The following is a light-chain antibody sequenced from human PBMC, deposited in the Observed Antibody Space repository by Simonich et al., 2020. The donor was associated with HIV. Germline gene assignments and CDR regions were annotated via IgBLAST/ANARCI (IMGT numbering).Light chain of an antibody. CDR3: QQYYTTPPT. Sequence: DIVMTQSPDSLAVSLGERATINCKSSQSVLYSSNNKNRLAWFQQKPGQPPKLLIYWASTRESGVPDRFSASGSGTDFTLTISSLQAEDVAVYYCQQYYTTPPTFGQGTKVEIK. CDR1: QSVLYSSNNKNR. V-gene: IGKV4-1*01. J-gene: IGKJ1*01. CDR2: WAS.